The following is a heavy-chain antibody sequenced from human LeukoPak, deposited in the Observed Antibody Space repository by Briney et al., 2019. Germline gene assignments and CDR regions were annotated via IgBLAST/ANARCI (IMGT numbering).Heavy chain of an antibody. CDR1: GLAFSSSA. J-gene: IGHJ3*02. CDR2: SSASSSDV. CDR3: ARGRDHAFDI. V-gene: IGHV3-48*01. Sequence: PGGSLRLSCAASGLAFSSSAMNWLRQTPGKGLEWLSYSSASSSDVYYADSVKGRFTISRDNAKSSLYLQMNSLTAEDTAIYFCARGRDHAFDIWGQGTRVTVSS.